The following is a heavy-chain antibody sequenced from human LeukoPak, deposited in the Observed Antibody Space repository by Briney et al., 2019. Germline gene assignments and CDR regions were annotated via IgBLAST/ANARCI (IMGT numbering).Heavy chain of an antibody. V-gene: IGHV1-18*01. J-gene: IGHJ6*02. D-gene: IGHD1-1*01. Sequence: ASVKVSCKASGYTFTSYGISWVRQAPGQGLEWMGWISAYNGNTNYAQKLQGRVTMTTDTSTSTAYMELRSLRSDDTAVYYCARDPRHGTTRRYYYYGMDVWGQGTTVTVSS. CDR2: ISAYNGNT. CDR1: GYTFTSYG. CDR3: ARDPRHGTTRRYYYYGMDV.